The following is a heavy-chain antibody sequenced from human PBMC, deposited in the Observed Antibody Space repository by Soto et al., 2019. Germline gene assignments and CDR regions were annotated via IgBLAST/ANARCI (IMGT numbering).Heavy chain of an antibody. Sequence: PVKPCSEAPRCGFGSYSSSWARQAHGQGLEWMGGIIPIFGTANYAQKFQGRVTITADESTSTAYMELRSLRSDDTAVYYCATQITIFGVVTNYYFDYWGQGTLVTVSS. CDR2: IIPIFGTA. V-gene: IGHV1-69*13. D-gene: IGHD3-3*01. CDR3: ATQITIFGVVTNYYFDY. CDR1: RCGFGSYS. J-gene: IGHJ4*02.